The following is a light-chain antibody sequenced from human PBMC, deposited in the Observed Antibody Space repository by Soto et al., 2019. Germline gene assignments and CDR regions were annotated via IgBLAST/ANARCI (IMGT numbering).Light chain of an antibody. CDR2: DAS. CDR3: QQRRSWPLT. CDR1: EGISSQ. Sequence: EIVLTQSPATLSLSPGETATLSCRASEGISSQLAWYQQKPGQPPRLLIYDASNRATGIPARISGSGSGTDFTLTISSLGPEDFAVYYCQQRRSWPLTFGGGTKVEIK. J-gene: IGKJ4*01. V-gene: IGKV3-11*01.